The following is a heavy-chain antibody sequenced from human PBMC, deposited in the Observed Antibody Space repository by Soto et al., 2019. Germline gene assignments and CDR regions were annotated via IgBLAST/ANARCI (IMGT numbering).Heavy chain of an antibody. J-gene: IGHJ4*02. CDR3: ARWGCSGSNCNLNQRSFDL. D-gene: IGHD1-26*01. Sequence: VVQPGRSLRLSCAASGFIFNEYGMHWVRQAPGKGLEWAAVIWYDGSNKYYADSVRGRFTFSRDNSRNTMSLQMNSLRVEDTAMYYCARWGCSGSNCNLNQRSFDLWGQGTLVTVSS. CDR2: IWYDGSNK. V-gene: IGHV3-33*01. CDR1: GFIFNEYG.